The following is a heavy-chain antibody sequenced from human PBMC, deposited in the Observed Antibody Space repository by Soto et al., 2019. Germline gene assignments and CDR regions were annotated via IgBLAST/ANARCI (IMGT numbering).Heavy chain of an antibody. CDR2: IYYSGST. D-gene: IGHD5-12*01. CDR3: ARPDIVATEPFWGSSDAFDI. Sequence: SETLSLTCTVSGGSISSSSYYWGWIRQPPGKGLEWIGSIYYSGSTYYNPSLKSRVTISVDTSKNQFSLKLGSVTAADTAVYYCARPDIVATEPFWGSSDAFDIWGQGTMVTVSS. J-gene: IGHJ3*02. V-gene: IGHV4-39*01. CDR1: GGSISSSSYY.